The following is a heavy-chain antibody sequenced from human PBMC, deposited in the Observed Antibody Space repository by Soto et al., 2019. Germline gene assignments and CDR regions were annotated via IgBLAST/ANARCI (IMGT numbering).Heavy chain of an antibody. CDR1: LTCYV. V-gene: IGHV5-51*01. CDR3: ASAYYFDSNGGIYDYGTDV. D-gene: IGHD3-22*01. J-gene: IGHJ6*02. Sequence: LTCYVTVSVSQMPGKGLEWMGIIYPGDSDTRYSPSFQGQVTISADKSISNAYLQWSSLKASDTAMYYCASAYYFDSNGGIYDYGTDVWGQGTTVTV. CDR2: IYPGDSDT.